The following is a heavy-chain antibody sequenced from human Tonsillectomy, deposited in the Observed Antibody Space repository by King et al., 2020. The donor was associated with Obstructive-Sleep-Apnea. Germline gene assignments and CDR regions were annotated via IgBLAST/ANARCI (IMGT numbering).Heavy chain of an antibody. D-gene: IGHD2-2*01. CDR1: GGSISSSSYY. CDR3: GREGDIVVVPAANMDV. V-gene: IGHV4-39*07. Sequence: QLQESGPGLVKPSETLSLTCTVSGGSISSSSYYWGWIRQPPGKGLEWIGSIYYSGSTYYNPSLKSRVTISVDTPKNQFSLKLSSVTAADTAVYYCGREGDIVVVPAANMDVWGQGTTVTVSS. J-gene: IGHJ6*02. CDR2: IYYSGST.